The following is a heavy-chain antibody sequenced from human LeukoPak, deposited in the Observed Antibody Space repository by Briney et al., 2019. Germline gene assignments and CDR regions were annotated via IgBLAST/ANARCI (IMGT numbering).Heavy chain of an antibody. CDR3: AASLNYYDSSGHAQLDY. CDR2: IIPIFGTA. Sequence: GASVKVSCKASGGTFSSYAISWVRQAPGQGLEWMGGIIPIFGTANYAQKFQERVTITRDMSTSTAYMELSSLRSEDTAVYYCAASLNYYDSSGHAQLDYWGQGTLVTVSS. D-gene: IGHD3-22*01. J-gene: IGHJ4*02. CDR1: GGTFSSYA. V-gene: IGHV1-69*05.